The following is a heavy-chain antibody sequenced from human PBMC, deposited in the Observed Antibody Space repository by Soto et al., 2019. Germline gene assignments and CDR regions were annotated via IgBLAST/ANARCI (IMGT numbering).Heavy chain of an antibody. Sequence: QVQLVESGGGVVQPGRSLRLSCVGSGFTFSSYGIQWVRQAPGKGLEWVAVISYDGSHQYYADSVKGRLTISSDNYKNTVFLHINSMRTEDRAVYYCAKDSTFGTTDTHRWGQGTLVIVSS. CDR3: AKDSTFGTTDTHR. CDR2: ISYDGSHQ. CDR1: GFTFSSYG. V-gene: IGHV3-30*18. J-gene: IGHJ4*02. D-gene: IGHD1-1*01.